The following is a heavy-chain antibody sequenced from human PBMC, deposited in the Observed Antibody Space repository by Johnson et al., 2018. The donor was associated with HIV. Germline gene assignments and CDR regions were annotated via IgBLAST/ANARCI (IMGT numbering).Heavy chain of an antibody. CDR3: ARGAVVTAHDAFDI. V-gene: IGHV3-30-3*01. CDR1: GFTFSSYA. D-gene: IGHD2-21*02. J-gene: IGHJ3*02. CDR2: ISYDGSNK. Sequence: VQLVESGGGVVQPGRSLRLSCAASGFTFSSYAMHWVRQAPGKGLEWVAVISYDGSNKYYADSVKGRFTISRDNSKNTLYLQMNSLRAEDTAVYYCARGAVVTAHDAFDIWGQGTMVTVSS.